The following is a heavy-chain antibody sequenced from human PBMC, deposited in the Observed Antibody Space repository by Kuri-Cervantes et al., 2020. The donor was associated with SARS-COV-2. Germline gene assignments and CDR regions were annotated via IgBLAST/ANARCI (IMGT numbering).Heavy chain of an antibody. D-gene: IGHD4-11*01. Sequence: GESLKISCAASGFTFSSYGMHWVRQAPGKGLEWVAFIRYDGSNKYYADSVKGRFTISRDNSKNTLHLQMNSLRAEDTAVYYCAREGHDYSNLRTPYYYYYYMDVWGKGTTVTVSS. V-gene: IGHV3-30*02. CDR1: GFTFSSYG. CDR2: IRYDGSNK. CDR3: AREGHDYSNLRTPYYYYYYMDV. J-gene: IGHJ6*03.